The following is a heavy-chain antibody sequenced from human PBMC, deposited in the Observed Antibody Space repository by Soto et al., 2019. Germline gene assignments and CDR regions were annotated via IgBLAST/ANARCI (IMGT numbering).Heavy chain of an antibody. V-gene: IGHV1-2*02. Sequence: GASVKVYCKASGYTFTGYYMHWVRQAPGQGLEWMGWINPNSGGTNYAQKFQGRVTMTRDTSISTAYMELSRLRSDDTAVYYCARDPRSWPTLYYYYGMDVWGQGTTVTVS. CDR3: ARDPRSWPTLYYYYGMDV. D-gene: IGHD6-13*01. CDR1: GYTFTGYY. J-gene: IGHJ6*02. CDR2: INPNSGGT.